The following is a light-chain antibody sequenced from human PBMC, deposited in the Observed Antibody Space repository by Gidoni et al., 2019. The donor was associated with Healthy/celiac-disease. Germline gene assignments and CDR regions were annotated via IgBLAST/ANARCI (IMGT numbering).Light chain of an antibody. Sequence: DIQMTQSPSSLAASVGDRVTITCRASQSISSYLNSYQQKPGKAPKLLIYAASSLQSGVPSRFSGSGSGTAFTLTISSLQPEDFATYYCQQRYSTPPWTFGQGTKVEIK. CDR2: AAS. CDR1: QSISSY. CDR3: QQRYSTPPWT. V-gene: IGKV1-39*01. J-gene: IGKJ1*01.